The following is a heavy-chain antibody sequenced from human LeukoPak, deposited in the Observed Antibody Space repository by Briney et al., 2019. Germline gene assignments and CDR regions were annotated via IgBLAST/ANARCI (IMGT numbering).Heavy chain of an antibody. CDR1: GFTFSDYA. V-gene: IGHV3-30-3*01. CDR2: ISYDGNNK. J-gene: IGHJ4*02. CDR3: ARHLYSNSIDF. Sequence: PGGSLRLSCAASGFTFSDYAMHWVRRAPGEGLEWVAVISYDGNNKYYADSVKGRFTISRDNSKNTLYPQMNSLRAEDTAVFYCARHLYSNSIDFWGQGTLVTVSS. D-gene: IGHD4-4*01.